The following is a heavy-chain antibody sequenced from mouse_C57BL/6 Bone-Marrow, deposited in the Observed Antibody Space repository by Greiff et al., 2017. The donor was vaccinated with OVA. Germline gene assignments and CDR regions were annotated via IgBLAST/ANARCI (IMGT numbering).Heavy chain of an antibody. CDR3: ARAPITTVVAPYYAMDY. D-gene: IGHD1-1*01. CDR2: IHPNSGST. CDR1: GYTFTSYW. J-gene: IGHJ4*01. V-gene: IGHV1-64*01. Sequence: QVQLQQSGAELVKPGASVKLSCKASGYTFTSYWMHWVKQRPGQGLEWIGMIHPNSGSTNYNEKFKSKATLTVDKSSSTAYMQLSSLTSEDSAVYYCARAPITTVVAPYYAMDYWGQGTSVTVSS.